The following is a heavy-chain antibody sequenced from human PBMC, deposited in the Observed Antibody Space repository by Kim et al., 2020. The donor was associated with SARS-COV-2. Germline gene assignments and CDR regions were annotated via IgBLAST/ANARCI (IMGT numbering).Heavy chain of an antibody. D-gene: IGHD2-8*01. CDR1: GDSVSSNSAA. Sequence: SQTLSLTCAISGDSVSSNSAAWNWIRQSPSRGLEWLGRTYYRSKWYKDYALSVKSRITIIPDTYTNQFSLHLNSVTLDDTAVYYCARGGCEFDYWGQGTLVNVSS. CDR2: TYYRSKWYK. CDR3: ARGGCEFDY. V-gene: IGHV6-1*01. J-gene: IGHJ4*02.